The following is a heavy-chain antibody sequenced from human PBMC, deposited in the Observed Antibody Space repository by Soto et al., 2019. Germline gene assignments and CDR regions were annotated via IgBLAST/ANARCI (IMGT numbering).Heavy chain of an antibody. V-gene: IGHV4-30-2*01. CDR2: IYHSGST. CDR3: ARDLSPRYCSSTSCYRDYGMDV. J-gene: IGHJ6*02. Sequence: PSETLSLTCAVSGGSISSGGYSWSWIRQPPGKGLEWIGYIYHSGSTYYNPSLKSRVTISVDRSKNQFSLKLNSVTAADTAVYYCARDLSPRYCSSTSCYRDYGMDVWGQGTTVTVSS. CDR1: GGSISSGGYS. D-gene: IGHD2-2*02.